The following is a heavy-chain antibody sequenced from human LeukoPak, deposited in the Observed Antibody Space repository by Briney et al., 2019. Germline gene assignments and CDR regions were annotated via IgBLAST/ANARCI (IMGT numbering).Heavy chain of an antibody. Sequence: GGSLRLSCAASGFTFSDYYMSWIRQAPGKGLEWMSYISADGTTIYYADSVKGRFTISRDNAKNSLYLQMNSLRVEDTAVYYCARDGVTRRYNMYFYMDVWGKGTTVTVSS. CDR3: ARDGVTRRYNMYFYMDV. D-gene: IGHD1-1*01. J-gene: IGHJ6*03. V-gene: IGHV3-11*01. CDR1: GFTFSDYY. CDR2: ISADGTTI.